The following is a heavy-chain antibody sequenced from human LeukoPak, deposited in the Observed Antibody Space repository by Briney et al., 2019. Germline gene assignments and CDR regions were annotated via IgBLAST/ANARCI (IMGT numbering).Heavy chain of an antibody. CDR1: GDSMSSYY. Sequence: LETLSLTCTISGDSMSSYYWSWIRQPPGKGLEWIGYISYSGNTDYNPSLKSRVTISVGASKIWLSLRLSSVTAADTAVYYCARGGPGFWSGTFDYWGQGTLVTVSS. D-gene: IGHD3-3*01. V-gene: IGHV4-59*01. CDR2: ISYSGNT. CDR3: ARGGPGFWSGTFDY. J-gene: IGHJ4*01.